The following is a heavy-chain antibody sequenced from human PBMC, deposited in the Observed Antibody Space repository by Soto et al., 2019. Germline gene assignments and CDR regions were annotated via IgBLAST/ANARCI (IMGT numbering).Heavy chain of an antibody. V-gene: IGHV3-30*18. CDR1: GFTFSSYG. CDR2: ISDDGIGK. D-gene: IGHD3-16*02. CDR3: AKDMDGKLWGSHRLDY. Sequence: QVQLVASGGGVVQPGGSLRLSCAASGFTFSSYGMHWVRQAPGKGLEWVAVISDDGIGKFYAESVRGRFTISRDNSMSTLYLQMKSLRAEDTAVYYCAKDMDGKLWGSHRLDYWGQGTLATVSP. J-gene: IGHJ4*02.